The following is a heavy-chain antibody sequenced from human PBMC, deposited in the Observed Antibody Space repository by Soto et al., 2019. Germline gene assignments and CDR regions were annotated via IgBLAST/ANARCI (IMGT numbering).Heavy chain of an antibody. CDR2: ISSSSSTI. V-gene: IGHV3-48*02. CDR1: GFTFSSYS. J-gene: IGHJ5*02. D-gene: IGHD3-3*01. CDR3: ARERYDFWSGYFAWFDP. Sequence: GGSLRLSCAASGFTFSSYSMNWVRQAPGKGLEWVSYISSSSSTIYYADSVKGRFTISRDNAKNSLYLQMNSLRDEDTAVYYCARERYDFWSGYFAWFDPWGQGTLVTVSS.